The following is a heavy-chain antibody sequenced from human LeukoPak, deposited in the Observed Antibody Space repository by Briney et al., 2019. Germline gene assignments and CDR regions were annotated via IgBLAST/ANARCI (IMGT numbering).Heavy chain of an antibody. J-gene: IGHJ4*02. V-gene: IGHV3-30*03. Sequence: GGSLRLSCAASGFTSSSYGMHWVRQAPGKGLEWVAVISYDGSNKYYADSVKGRFTISRDNSKNTLYLQMNSLRAEDTAVYYCARVADYSNSAHADYWGQGTLVTVSS. CDR3: ARVADYSNSAHADY. D-gene: IGHD4-11*01. CDR2: ISYDGSNK. CDR1: GFTSSSYG.